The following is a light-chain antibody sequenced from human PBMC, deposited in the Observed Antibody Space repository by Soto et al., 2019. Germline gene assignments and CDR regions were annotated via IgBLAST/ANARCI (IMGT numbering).Light chain of an antibody. Sequence: EIVLTQSPGTLSLSPGERATLSCRASQSVSIYLAWYQQKPGQAPRLLIYDASKRAPGVPARFSGSGSGTEFTLTISSLQSEDFAVYYCQQYNNWPIAFGQGTRLEIK. CDR1: QSVSIY. J-gene: IGKJ5*01. V-gene: IGKV3D-15*01. CDR2: DAS. CDR3: QQYNNWPIA.